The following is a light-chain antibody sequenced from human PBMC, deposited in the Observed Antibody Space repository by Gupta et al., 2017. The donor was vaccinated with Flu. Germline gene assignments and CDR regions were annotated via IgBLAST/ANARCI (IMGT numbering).Light chain of an antibody. Sequence: SSVSASVRDRASSTCRASQGIGGSLAWFQQKPGKAPNPLIYAASSLKSGVPSRFSGSGSGTDFTLTISSLQPEDFATYYCQQAGSFPVTFGRGTKVEIK. CDR1: QGIGGS. V-gene: IGKV1-12*01. J-gene: IGKJ4*01. CDR2: AAS. CDR3: QQAGSFPVT.